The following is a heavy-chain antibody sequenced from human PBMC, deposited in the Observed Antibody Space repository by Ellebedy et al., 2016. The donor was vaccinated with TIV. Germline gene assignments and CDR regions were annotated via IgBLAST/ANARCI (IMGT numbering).Heavy chain of an antibody. CDR1: GGTPSSYA. Sequence: SVKVSXKASGGTPSSYAISWVRQAPGQGLEWMGGINPILGTPTYAQQFQGRVSINADESTSTAYMEVSSLRSDDTAVYYCASGGKNDFWSGYLDYWGQGALVTVSS. V-gene: IGHV1-69*13. D-gene: IGHD3-3*01. CDR3: ASGGKNDFWSGYLDY. J-gene: IGHJ4*02. CDR2: INPILGTP.